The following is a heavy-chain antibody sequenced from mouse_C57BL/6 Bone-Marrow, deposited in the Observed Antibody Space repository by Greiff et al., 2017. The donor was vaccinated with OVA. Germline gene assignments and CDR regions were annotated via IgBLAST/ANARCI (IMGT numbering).Heavy chain of an antibody. CDR1: GFTFTDYY. CDR3: ARPLGPYYFDY. V-gene: IGHV7-3*01. CDR2: IRNKANGYTT. Sequence: EVKLMESGGGLVQPGGSLSLSCAASGFTFTDYYMSWVRQPPGKALEWLGFIRNKANGYTTEYSASVKGRFTISRDNSQSILYLQMNALRAEDSATYYCARPLGPYYFDYWGQGTTLTVSS. J-gene: IGHJ2*01. D-gene: IGHD4-1*01.